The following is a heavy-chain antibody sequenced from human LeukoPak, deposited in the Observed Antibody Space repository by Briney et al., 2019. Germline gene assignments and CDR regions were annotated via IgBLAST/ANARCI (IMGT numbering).Heavy chain of an antibody. CDR3: AGASFSSGWYRDY. CDR1: GFTDY. V-gene: IGHV3-53*01. CDR2: IYSGGST. J-gene: IGHJ4*02. Sequence: GGSLRLSCAASGFTDYMTWVRQAPGKGLEWVSVIYSGGSTYYAASVKGRFSVSRDNSKNTVYLQMNSLRAEDTAVYYCAGASFSSGWYRDYWGRGTLVTVSS. D-gene: IGHD6-19*01.